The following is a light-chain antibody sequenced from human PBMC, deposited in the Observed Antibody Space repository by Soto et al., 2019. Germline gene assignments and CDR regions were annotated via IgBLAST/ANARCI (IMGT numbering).Light chain of an antibody. V-gene: IGKV1-5*03. CDR3: QQYNSYSYT. Sequence: IQMTQSPSTLSASVGDRVTITCRASQSISSWLAWYQQKPGKAPKLLIYKASSLESGVPSRFIGSRSGTEFTPIISSLQPDDFATYYCQQYNSYSYTFGQGTKLEIK. J-gene: IGKJ2*01. CDR2: KAS. CDR1: QSISSW.